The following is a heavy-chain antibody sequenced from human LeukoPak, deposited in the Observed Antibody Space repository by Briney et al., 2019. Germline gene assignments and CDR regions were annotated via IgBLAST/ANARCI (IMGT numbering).Heavy chain of an antibody. J-gene: IGHJ4*02. Sequence: PGGSLRLSCAASGFTFSSYSMTWVRQAPGKGLEWVSYITSSSSTIYYADSVEGRFTISRDNAKNSLYLQMNSLRDEDTAVYYCARGVSDAFDYWGQGTLVTVSS. V-gene: IGHV3-48*02. CDR1: GFTFSSYS. CDR3: ARGVSDAFDY. D-gene: IGHD6-6*01. CDR2: ITSSSSTI.